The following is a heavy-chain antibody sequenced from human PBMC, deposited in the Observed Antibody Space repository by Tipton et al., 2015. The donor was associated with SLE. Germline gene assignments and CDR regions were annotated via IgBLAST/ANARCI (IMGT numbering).Heavy chain of an antibody. CDR1: GFTFSSYA. J-gene: IGHJ5*02. Sequence: GSLRLSCAASGFTFSSYAMSWVRQAPGKGLEWVSAISGSGGSTYYADSVKGRFTISRDNSKNTLYLQMNSLRAEDTAVYYCARDAVGGSGWTYNWFDPWGQGTLVTVSS. V-gene: IGHV3-23*01. CDR2: ISGSGGST. D-gene: IGHD6-19*01. CDR3: ARDAVGGSGWTYNWFDP.